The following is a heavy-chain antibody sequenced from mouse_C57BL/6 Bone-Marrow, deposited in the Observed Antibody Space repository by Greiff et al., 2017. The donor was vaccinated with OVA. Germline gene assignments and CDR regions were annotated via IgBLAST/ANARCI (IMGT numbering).Heavy chain of an antibody. V-gene: IGHV1-76*01. Sequence: QVQLQQSGAELVRPGASVKLSCKASGYTFTDYYINWVKQRPGQGLEWIARIYPGSGNTYYNEKFKGKATLTAEKSSSTAYMQLSSLTSEDSAVYFCARSGSSDYFDDWGQGTTLTVSS. J-gene: IGHJ2*01. CDR2: IYPGSGNT. D-gene: IGHD1-1*01. CDR3: ARSGSSDYFDD. CDR1: GYTFTDYY.